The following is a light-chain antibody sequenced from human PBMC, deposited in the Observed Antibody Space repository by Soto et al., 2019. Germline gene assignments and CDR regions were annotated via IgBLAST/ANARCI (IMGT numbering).Light chain of an antibody. CDR1: QSVSSS. CDR3: QQYKNWLRNT. Sequence: IVMTQSAASLSVSPGERATLSCRASQSVSSSLAWYQQKPGQGPRLLIYGASTRATGVPARFSGSGSGTEFTLTISSMQSEDFAVYYCQQYKNWLRNTFGGGTKVEIK. V-gene: IGKV3-15*01. J-gene: IGKJ4*01. CDR2: GAS.